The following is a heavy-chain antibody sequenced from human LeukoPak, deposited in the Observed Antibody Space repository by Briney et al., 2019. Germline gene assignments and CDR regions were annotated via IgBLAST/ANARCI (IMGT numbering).Heavy chain of an antibody. V-gene: IGHV3-33*01. CDR2: IWYDGSNK. Sequence: GRSLRLSCAASGFTFSSYGMHWVRQAPGKGLEWVAVIWYDGSNKYYADSVKGRFTISRDNSKNTLYLQMNSLRAEDTAVYYCARESFGVVIAVYDGMDVWGQGTTVTVSS. D-gene: IGHD3-3*01. CDR3: ARESFGVVIAVYDGMDV. J-gene: IGHJ6*02. CDR1: GFTFSSYG.